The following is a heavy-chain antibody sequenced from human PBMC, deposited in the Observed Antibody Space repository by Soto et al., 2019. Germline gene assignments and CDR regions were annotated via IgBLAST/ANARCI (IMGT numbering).Heavy chain of an antibody. D-gene: IGHD3-10*01. CDR2: ISSSSTYI. CDR1: GFTFSIYS. J-gene: IGHJ4*02. Sequence: GGSLRLSCAASGFTFSIYSMNWVRQAPGKGLEWVSSISSSSTYIYYADSVKGRFTISRDNAKTSLYLQMNSLRAEDTAVYYCARALLRSGSSRSRVFDYWGQGTLVNVSS. CDR3: ARALLRSGSSRSRVFDY. V-gene: IGHV3-21*01.